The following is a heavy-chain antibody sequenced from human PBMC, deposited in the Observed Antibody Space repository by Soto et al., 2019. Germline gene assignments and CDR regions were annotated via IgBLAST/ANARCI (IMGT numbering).Heavy chain of an antibody. J-gene: IGHJ6*02. D-gene: IGHD3-3*01. CDR1: GGSISSYY. V-gene: IGHV4-59*01. Sequence: SETLSLTCTVSGGSISSYYWSWIRQPPGKGLEWIGYIYYSGSTNYNPSIKSRVTISVDTSKNQFSLKLSSVTAADTAVYYCARDRRDYDFWSGPRNGMDVWGQGTTVTVSS. CDR3: ARDRRDYDFWSGPRNGMDV. CDR2: IYYSGST.